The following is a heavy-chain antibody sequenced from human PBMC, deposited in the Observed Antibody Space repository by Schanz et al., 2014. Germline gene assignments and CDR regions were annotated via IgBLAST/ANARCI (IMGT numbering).Heavy chain of an antibody. D-gene: IGHD2-15*01. CDR1: GFTFSDYY. V-gene: IGHV3-11*05. Sequence: VQLVESGGGLVKPGGSLRLSCAASGFTFSDYYMSWIRQAPGKGLEWVSDISSGSSYANYADSVKGRFTISRDNAKNSLYLQMNSLRAEDTAVFYCAKGMGYCSGGTCYDYYYYGLDVWGQGTTVTVSS. CDR2: ISSGSSYA. J-gene: IGHJ6*02. CDR3: AKGMGYCSGGTCYDYYYYGLDV.